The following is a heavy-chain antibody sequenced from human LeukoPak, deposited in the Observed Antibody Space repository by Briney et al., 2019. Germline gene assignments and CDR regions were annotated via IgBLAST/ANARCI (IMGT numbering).Heavy chain of an antibody. Sequence: ASVKVSCKVSGYTLTELSMHWVRQAPGKGLEWMGGFDPEDGETIYAQKFQGRVTITADESTSTAYMELSSLRSEDTAVYYCARVQNSYSSSLSDRYYGMDVWGQGTTVTVSS. V-gene: IGHV1-24*01. CDR3: ARVQNSYSSSLSDRYYGMDV. CDR2: FDPEDGET. D-gene: IGHD6-6*01. J-gene: IGHJ6*02. CDR1: GYTLTELS.